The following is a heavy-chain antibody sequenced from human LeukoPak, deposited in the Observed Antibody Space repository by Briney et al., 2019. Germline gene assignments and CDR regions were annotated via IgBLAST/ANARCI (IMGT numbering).Heavy chain of an antibody. D-gene: IGHD1-26*01. CDR3: ARERSSGSYPLDFDY. V-gene: IGHV4-34*01. CDR1: GGSSSGYY. Sequence: PSETLSLTCAVYGGSSSGYYWSWIRQPPGKGLEWIGEINHSGSTNYNPSLRSRVTISVDTSKNQFSLKLSSVTAADTAVYYCARERSSGSYPLDFDYWGQGTLVTVSS. CDR2: INHSGST. J-gene: IGHJ4*02.